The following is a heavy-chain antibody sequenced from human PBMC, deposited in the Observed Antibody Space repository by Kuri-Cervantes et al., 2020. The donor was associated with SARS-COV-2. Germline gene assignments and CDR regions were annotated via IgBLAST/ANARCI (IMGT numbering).Heavy chain of an antibody. V-gene: IGHV4-59*12. CDR1: GGSISSYY. CDR2: IYYSGST. D-gene: IGHD3-3*01. J-gene: IGHJ4*02. CDR3: ARGWAFWSGPDDY. Sequence: GSLRLSCTVSGGSISSYYWSWIRQPPGKGLEWIGYIYYSGSTNYNPSLKSRVTISVDTSKNQFSLKLSSVTAADTAVYYCARGWAFWSGPDDYWGQGTLVTVSS.